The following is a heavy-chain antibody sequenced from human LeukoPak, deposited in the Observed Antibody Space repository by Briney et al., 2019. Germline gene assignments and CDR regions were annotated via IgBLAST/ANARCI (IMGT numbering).Heavy chain of an antibody. D-gene: IGHD2-21*02. V-gene: IGHV1-46*01. Sequence: GASVKVSCKASGYTFTSYYMHWVRQAPGQGLEWMGIINPSGGSTSYAQKFQGRVTMTRDTSTSTVYMELSSLRSEDTAVYYCARDGGNIVEVTAIRDNWFDPWGQGTLSPSPQ. CDR2: INPSGGST. J-gene: IGHJ5*02. CDR1: GYTFTSYY. CDR3: ARDGGNIVEVTAIRDNWFDP.